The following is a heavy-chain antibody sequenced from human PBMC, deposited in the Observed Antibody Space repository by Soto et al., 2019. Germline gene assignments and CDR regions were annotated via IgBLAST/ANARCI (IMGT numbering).Heavy chain of an antibody. J-gene: IGHJ4*02. V-gene: IGHV3-23*01. Sequence: GGSLRLSCITSGFTFSTYDMSWFRQAPGKGLEWVSVITASGDNTYYADSVRGRFTISRDNSKNTLYLQMNSLRAEDTAVYYCANGGKQSVAYWGQGTLVTVSS. CDR2: ITASGDNT. CDR3: ANGGKQSVAY. D-gene: IGHD3-16*01. CDR1: GFTFSTYD.